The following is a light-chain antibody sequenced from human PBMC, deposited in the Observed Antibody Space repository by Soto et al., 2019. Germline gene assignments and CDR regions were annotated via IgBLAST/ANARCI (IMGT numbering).Light chain of an antibody. CDR1: QSISGL. CDR2: MAS. Sequence: DIQMTQSPSTLSASIGDRVTITCRASQSISGLLAWYQQKPGKAPQLLIYMASNLESGVPSRFSGSGSGTEFTLSISSLQPDDSATYYCQHYNSYSTFGQGTKVAI. J-gene: IGKJ1*01. V-gene: IGKV1-5*03. CDR3: QHYNSYST.